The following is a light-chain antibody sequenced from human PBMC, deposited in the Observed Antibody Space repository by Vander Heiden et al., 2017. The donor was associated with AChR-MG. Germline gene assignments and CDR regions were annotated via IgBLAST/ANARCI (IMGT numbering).Light chain of an antibody. J-gene: IGLJ2*01. CDR1: SSDIGGYDF. Sequence: SALHQPASVSGSPGQSITISCTGTSSDIGGYDFVPWYPPHPGKAPQDIIYDATDRPPEVASRFSGSQSGNTASLTISALQPEDEADYYCSSYTISKTLGFGGGTKLTVL. CDR2: DAT. CDR3: SSYTISKTLG. V-gene: IGLV2-14*03.